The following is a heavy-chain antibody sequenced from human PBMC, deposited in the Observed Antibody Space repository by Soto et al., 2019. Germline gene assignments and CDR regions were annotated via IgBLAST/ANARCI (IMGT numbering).Heavy chain of an antibody. D-gene: IGHD6-19*01. CDR3: VGGWGSGVHLSCLDL. V-gene: IGHV3-33*01. Sequence: QVQLVESGGGVVQPGTSLRLSCAAPGFTFRQYGMHWVRQAPGKGLDWVAVIFYDGFNEYYADSVRGRFTISRDNSGNMVYLQMNSLRAEDTAVYYCVGGWGSGVHLSCLDLWGQGTAVVVSS. CDR1: GFTFRQYG. CDR2: IFYDGFNE. J-gene: IGHJ3*01.